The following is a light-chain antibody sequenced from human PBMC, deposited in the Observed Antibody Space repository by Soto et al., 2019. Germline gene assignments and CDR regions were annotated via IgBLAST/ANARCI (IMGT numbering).Light chain of an antibody. Sequence: ENVLTQSPATLSLSPGERATLSCRASKRFSTYLAWYQQKPGKAPRLLIYGASTRATGIPARFSGSGSGTEFTLIISSLQSEDSAVYYCQQYNNWPLITFGQGTRLEI. CDR1: KRFSTY. CDR3: QQYNNWPLIT. V-gene: IGKV3-15*01. J-gene: IGKJ5*01. CDR2: GAS.